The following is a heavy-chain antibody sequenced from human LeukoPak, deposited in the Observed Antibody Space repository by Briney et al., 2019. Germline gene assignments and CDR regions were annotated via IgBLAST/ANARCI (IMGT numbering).Heavy chain of an antibody. V-gene: IGHV3-23*01. CDR3: AKDLDTLVRGVPGY. J-gene: IGHJ4*02. CDR1: GFTFSSYA. Sequence: HPGGSLRLSCAASGFTFSSYAMSWVRQAPGKGLEWVSAISGSGDSTYSADSVKGRFTNSRDNSENTLFLQMNSLRVEDTAIYYCAKDLDTLVRGVPGYWGQGTLVTVSS. CDR2: ISGSGDST. D-gene: IGHD3-10*01.